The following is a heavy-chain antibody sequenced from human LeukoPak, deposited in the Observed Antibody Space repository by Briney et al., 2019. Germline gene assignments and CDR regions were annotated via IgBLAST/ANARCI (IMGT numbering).Heavy chain of an antibody. D-gene: IGHD3-9*01. J-gene: IGHJ6*02. V-gene: IGHV4-59*08. CDR1: GGSISSYY. Sequence: PSETLSLTCTVSGGSISSYYWSWIRQPPGKGLEWIGYIYYSGSTNYNPSLKSRVTISVDTSKNQFSLKLSSVTAADTAVYYCTRRSPDIYGMDVWGQGTTVTVSS. CDR3: TRRSPDIYGMDV. CDR2: IYYSGST.